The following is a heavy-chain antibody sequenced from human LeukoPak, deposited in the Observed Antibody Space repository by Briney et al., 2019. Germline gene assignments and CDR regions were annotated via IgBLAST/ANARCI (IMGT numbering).Heavy chain of an antibody. Sequence: SETLSLTCTVSGGSISTYYWTWIRQPPGKGLEWIGFSHYSGSTNYNPSLKSRVTISVDTSKNLFSLKLSSLTAADTAVYYCARSATVTTGYFDYWGQGTLVTVSS. J-gene: IGHJ4*02. V-gene: IGHV4-59*12. D-gene: IGHD4-17*01. CDR2: SHYSGST. CDR1: GGSISTYY. CDR3: ARSATVTTGYFDY.